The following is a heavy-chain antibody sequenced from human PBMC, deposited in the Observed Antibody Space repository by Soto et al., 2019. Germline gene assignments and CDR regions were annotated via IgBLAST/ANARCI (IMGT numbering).Heavy chain of an antibody. V-gene: IGHV3-48*02. CDR1: GFPFSIYS. Sequence: EVQLVESGGGLVQPGGSLRLTCVASGFPFSIYSMNWVRQAPGKGLEWSSYITRDTNTIKYADSVKGRFTISRDNAKNVVYLQMNSLRDEDTAVYFCARSVEGHFDYWGQGTVVTVSS. J-gene: IGHJ4*02. CDR3: ARSVEGHFDY. CDR2: ITRDTNTI. D-gene: IGHD6-19*01.